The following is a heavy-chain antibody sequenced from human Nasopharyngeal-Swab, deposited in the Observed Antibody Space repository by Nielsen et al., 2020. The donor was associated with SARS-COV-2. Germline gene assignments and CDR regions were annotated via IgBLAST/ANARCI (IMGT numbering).Heavy chain of an antibody. J-gene: IGHJ4*02. D-gene: IGHD2-2*01. CDR2: ISYDGSNK. CDR3: ARARPVWGAVVVPAAISAH. V-gene: IGHV3-30-3*01. Sequence: WIRQPPGKGLEWVAVISYDGSNKYYADSVKGRFTISRDNSKNTLYLQMNSLRAEDTAVYYCARARPVWGAVVVPAAISAHWGRGTLVTVSS.